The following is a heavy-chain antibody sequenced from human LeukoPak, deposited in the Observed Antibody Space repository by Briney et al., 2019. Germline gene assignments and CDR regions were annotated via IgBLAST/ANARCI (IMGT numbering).Heavy chain of an antibody. Sequence: SETLSLTCAVHGGSFSGYYWSWIRQPPGKGLEWIGEINHSGSTNYNPSLKSRVTISVDTSKNQFSLKLSSVTAADTAVYYCTRAVDDYADQSIDYWGQGTLVTVSS. J-gene: IGHJ4*02. CDR1: GGSFSGYY. CDR3: TRAVDDYADQSIDY. D-gene: IGHD4-17*01. CDR2: INHSGST. V-gene: IGHV4-34*01.